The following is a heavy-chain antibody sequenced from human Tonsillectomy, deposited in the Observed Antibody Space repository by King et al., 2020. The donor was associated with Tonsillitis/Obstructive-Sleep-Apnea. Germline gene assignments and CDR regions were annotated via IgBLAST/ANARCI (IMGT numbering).Heavy chain of an antibody. CDR3: AREGGVGEGDV. CDR2: IKQDGSDK. J-gene: IGHJ6*04. V-gene: IGHV3-7*01. CDR1: RFTFSDYW. Sequence: VQLVESGGGLVQPGGSLRLSCTASRFTFSDYWMSWVRQAPGQGPEWVANIKQDGSDKYYVEYVRGSFTISRDKAKNSMYLQMNRLRVEDTAVYYCAREGGVGEGDVWGKGTTVTVSS. D-gene: IGHD1-26*01.